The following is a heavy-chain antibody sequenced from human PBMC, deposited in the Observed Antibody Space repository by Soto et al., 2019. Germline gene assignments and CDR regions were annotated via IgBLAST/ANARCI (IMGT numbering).Heavy chain of an antibody. J-gene: IGHJ4*02. CDR2: ISYDGSNK. Sequence: GGSLRLSCAASGFTFSSYGMHGVRQAPGTGLEWVAVISYDGSNKYYADSVKGRFTISRDNSKNTLYLQMNSLRAEDTAVYYCAKDSESGVSFGGTGFDYWGQGTLVTVSS. D-gene: IGHD3-10*01. CDR1: GFTFSSYG. V-gene: IGHV3-30*18. CDR3: AKDSESGVSFGGTGFDY.